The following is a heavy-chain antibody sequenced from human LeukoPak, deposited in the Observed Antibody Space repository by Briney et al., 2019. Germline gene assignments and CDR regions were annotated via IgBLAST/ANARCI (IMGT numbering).Heavy chain of an antibody. Sequence: SETLSLTCTVSGGSISSYYWSWIRQPPGKGLEWIGYIYYSVSTNYNPSLKSRVTISVDTSKNQFSLKLSSVTAADTAVYYCARVPLGGVYDRSGYYPSYYYYYMDVWGKGTTVTISS. D-gene: IGHD3-22*01. CDR2: IYYSVST. CDR1: GGSISSYY. V-gene: IGHV4-59*01. CDR3: ARVPLGGVYDRSGYYPSYYYYYMDV. J-gene: IGHJ6*03.